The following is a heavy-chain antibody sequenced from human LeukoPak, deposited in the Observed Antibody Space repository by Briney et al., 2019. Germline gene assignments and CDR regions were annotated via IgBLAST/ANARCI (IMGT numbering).Heavy chain of an antibody. CDR3: ARRSCSGGSCYFDY. Sequence: GGSLRLSCAASGFTVSSNYMGWVRQAPGKGLEWVSVIYSGGSTYYADSVKGRFTISRDNSKNTLYLQMNSLRAEDTAVYYCARRSCSGGSCYFDYWGQGTLVTVSS. J-gene: IGHJ4*02. CDR1: GFTVSSNY. V-gene: IGHV3-53*01. CDR2: IYSGGST. D-gene: IGHD2-15*01.